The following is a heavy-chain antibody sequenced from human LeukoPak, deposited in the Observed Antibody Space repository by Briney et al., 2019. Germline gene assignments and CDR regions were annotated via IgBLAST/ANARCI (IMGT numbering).Heavy chain of an antibody. CDR1: GFTFRSYA. V-gene: IGHV3-23*01. CDR2: ISSSGGSP. J-gene: IGHJ4*02. CDR3: AKSGSSSWPHFDC. D-gene: IGHD6-13*01. Sequence: GGSLRLSCAASGFTFRSYAMSWVRQAPGKGLEWFSGISSSGGSPDYADSVKGRFTLSRDNSKNTLYLHMNSLRVEDTALYYCAKSGSSSWPHFDCWGQGTLVTVSS.